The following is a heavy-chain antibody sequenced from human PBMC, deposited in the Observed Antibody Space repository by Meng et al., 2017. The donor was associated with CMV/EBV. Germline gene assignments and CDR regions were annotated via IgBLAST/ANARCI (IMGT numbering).Heavy chain of an antibody. CDR2: IYYSGIT. J-gene: IGHJ6*02. D-gene: IGHD5-24*01. CDR3: ARDKAGDGYNLGNGMDV. CDR1: GGSTSSFY. V-gene: IGHV4-59*01. Sequence: GSLRLSCTVSGGSTSSFYWSWIRQPPGKGLEWIGYIYYSGITNYNPSLKSRVTISVDTSKNQFSLKVNSVTAADTAVYYCARDKAGDGYNLGNGMDVWGQGTTVTVSS.